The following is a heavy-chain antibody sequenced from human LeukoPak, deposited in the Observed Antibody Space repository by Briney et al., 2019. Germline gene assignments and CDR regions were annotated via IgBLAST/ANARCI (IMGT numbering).Heavy chain of an antibody. CDR1: GGTFSSYA. V-gene: IGHV1-18*01. D-gene: IGHD3-22*01. CDR2: ISAYNGNT. J-gene: IGHJ5*02. Sequence: GASVKVSCKASGGTFSSYAISWVRQAPGQGLEWMGWISAYNGNTNYAQKLQGRVTMTTDTSTSTAYMELRSLRSDDTAVYYCARRVAIGLGVVITTGWFDPWGQGTLVTVSS. CDR3: ARRVAIGLGVVITTGWFDP.